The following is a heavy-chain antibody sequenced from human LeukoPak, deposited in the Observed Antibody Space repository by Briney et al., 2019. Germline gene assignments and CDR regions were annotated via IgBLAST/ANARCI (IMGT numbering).Heavy chain of an antibody. Sequence: GASLKISCKASGYGFTSYWIGWVRPMPGQGMEWMGIIYPGDSDTRYSPPFQGQVTISADKSISTAYLQWSSLKASDTAMYYCARRLVGYGDFFDYWGQGTLVTVSS. V-gene: IGHV5-51*01. CDR3: ARRLVGYGDFFDY. CDR2: IYPGDSDT. J-gene: IGHJ4*02. CDR1: GYGFTSYW. D-gene: IGHD4-17*01.